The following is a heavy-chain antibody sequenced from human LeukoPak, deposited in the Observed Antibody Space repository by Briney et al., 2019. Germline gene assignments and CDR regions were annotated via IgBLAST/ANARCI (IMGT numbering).Heavy chain of an antibody. V-gene: IGHV1-69*04. Sequence: ASVKVSCKASGGTFSSYAISWVRQAPGQGLEWMGRIIPILGIANYAQKFQGRVTITADKSTSTAYMELSSLRSEDTAVYYCARDQYYYDSSGYPDYWGQGTLVTVSS. CDR2: IIPILGIA. J-gene: IGHJ4*02. D-gene: IGHD3-22*01. CDR1: GGTFSSYA. CDR3: ARDQYYYDSSGYPDY.